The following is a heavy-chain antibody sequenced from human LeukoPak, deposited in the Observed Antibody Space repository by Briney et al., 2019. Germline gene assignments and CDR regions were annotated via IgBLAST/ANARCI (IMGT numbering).Heavy chain of an antibody. CDR3: ARGTYSSSSPMDV. D-gene: IGHD6-6*01. Sequence: SVKVSYKASGGTFSSYAISWVRQAPGQGLEWMGGIIPIFGTANYAQKFQGRVTITADESTSTAYMELSSLRSEDTAVYYCARGTYSSSSPMDVWGQGTTVTVSS. CDR1: GGTFSSYA. CDR2: IIPIFGTA. V-gene: IGHV1-69*01. J-gene: IGHJ6*02.